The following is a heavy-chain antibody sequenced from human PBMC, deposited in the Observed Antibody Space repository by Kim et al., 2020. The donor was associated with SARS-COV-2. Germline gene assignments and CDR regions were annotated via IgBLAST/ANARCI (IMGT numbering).Heavy chain of an antibody. J-gene: IGHJ5*02. D-gene: IGHD2-15*01. Sequence: QKLQGTVTMTTDTSTSTAYMELRSLRSDDTAVYYCARGTVVGSGGWFDPWGQGTLVTVSS. V-gene: IGHV1-18*01. CDR3: ARGTVVGSGGWFDP.